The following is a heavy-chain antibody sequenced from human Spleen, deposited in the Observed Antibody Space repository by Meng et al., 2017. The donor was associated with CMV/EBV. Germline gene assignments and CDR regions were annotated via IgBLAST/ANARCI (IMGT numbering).Heavy chain of an antibody. D-gene: IGHD2/OR15-2a*01. CDR3: AGLIVGNGGRGH. CDR1: GGSVSSGNFH. J-gene: IGHJ4*02. Sequence: CPLSGGSVSSGNFHWNWIRQPPGKGLEWIGQPVYGGSLKYNPSLESRLSISIDTSKNQFSLNLNSVTAADTAVYYCAGLIVGNGGRGHWGQGTLVTVSS. V-gene: IGHV4-61*01. CDR2: PVYGGSL.